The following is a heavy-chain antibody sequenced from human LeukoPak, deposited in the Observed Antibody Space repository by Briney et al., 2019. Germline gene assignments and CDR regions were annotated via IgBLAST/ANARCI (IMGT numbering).Heavy chain of an antibody. Sequence: GGSLRLSCAASGFTFSSYAMSWVRQAPGKGLEWVSAISAGGGSTDYAVSVKGRFTISRDNSKTTLYLQMNSLRAEDRAVYYCAKDRGHCVNGVCHNYYYMDVWGKGTTVTVSS. CDR2: ISAGGGST. V-gene: IGHV3-23*01. D-gene: IGHD2-8*01. J-gene: IGHJ6*03. CDR3: AKDRGHCVNGVCHNYYYMDV. CDR1: GFTFSSYA.